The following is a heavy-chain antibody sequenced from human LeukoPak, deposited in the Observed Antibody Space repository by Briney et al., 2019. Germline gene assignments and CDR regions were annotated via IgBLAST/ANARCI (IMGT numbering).Heavy chain of an antibody. CDR3: ARAYGDILTGYYLSTGFDY. J-gene: IGHJ4*02. CDR1: GVSFSGYY. CDR2: INHSGST. Sequence: PSETLSLTCAVYGVSFSGYYWSWIRQPPGKGLEWIGEINHSGSTNYNPSLKSRVTISVDTSKNQFSLRLSSVTAADTAVYYCARAYGDILTGYYLSTGFDYWGQGTLVTVSS. V-gene: IGHV4-34*01. D-gene: IGHD3-9*01.